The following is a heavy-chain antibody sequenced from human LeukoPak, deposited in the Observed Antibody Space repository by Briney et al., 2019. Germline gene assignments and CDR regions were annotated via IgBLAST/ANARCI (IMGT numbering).Heavy chain of an antibody. CDR1: GVSIGSYY. J-gene: IGHJ4*02. Sequence: SETLSLTCTVSGVSIGSYYWTWIRQPPGKGLEWIGYIYSSGSTNYNPSLKSRVTISVDTSKNQLSLKLTSVTAADTAVYYCARDLTSFDYWGQGTLVTVSS. CDR2: IYSSGST. V-gene: IGHV4-59*01. D-gene: IGHD3-9*01. CDR3: ARDLTSFDY.